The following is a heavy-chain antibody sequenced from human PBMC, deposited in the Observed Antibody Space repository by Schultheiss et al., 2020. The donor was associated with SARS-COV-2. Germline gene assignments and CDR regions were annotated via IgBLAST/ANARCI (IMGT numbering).Heavy chain of an antibody. D-gene: IGHD1-26*01. Sequence: GGSLRLSCAASGFTFSSYAMHWVRQAPGKGLEWVAVIWYDGSNKYYADSVKGRFTISRDNAKNSLYLQMNSLRAEDTALYYCAKDNSGGSYYETGGAFDIWGQGTMVTVSS. V-gene: IGHV3-30*01. CDR3: AKDNSGGSYYETGGAFDI. J-gene: IGHJ3*02. CDR1: GFTFSSYA. CDR2: IWYDGSNK.